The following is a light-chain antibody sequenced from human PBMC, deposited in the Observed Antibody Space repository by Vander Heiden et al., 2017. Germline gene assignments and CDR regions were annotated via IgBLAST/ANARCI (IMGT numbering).Light chain of an antibody. CDR2: AAS. V-gene: IGKV1-12*01. Sequence: DIQMTQSPSSVSASVGDRVTITCRASQGISSWLAWHQQKPGKAPKLLIYAASSLQSGVPSRFSGSGYGTDFTLTISSRQPEDFASYYCQQANSFPIFTFGHGTKVDIK. CDR3: QQANSFPIFT. CDR1: QGISSW. J-gene: IGKJ3*01.